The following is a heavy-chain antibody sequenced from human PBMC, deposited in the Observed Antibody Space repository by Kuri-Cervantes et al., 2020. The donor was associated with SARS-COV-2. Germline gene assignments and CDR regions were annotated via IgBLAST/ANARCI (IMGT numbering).Heavy chain of an antibody. Sequence: GESLKISCAASGFTFSSYAMSWVRQAPGKGLEWVSAISGSGGSTYYADSVKGRFTISRDNSKNTLYLQMNSLRAEDTAVYYCAGRDYDSYAFDIWGQGTMVTVSS. J-gene: IGHJ3*02. CDR1: GFTFSSYA. CDR3: AGRDYDSYAFDI. CDR2: ISGSGGST. D-gene: IGHD3-3*01. V-gene: IGHV3-23*01.